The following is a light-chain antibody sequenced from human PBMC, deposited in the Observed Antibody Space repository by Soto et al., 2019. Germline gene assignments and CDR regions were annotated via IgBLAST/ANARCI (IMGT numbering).Light chain of an antibody. J-gene: IGKJ4*01. CDR3: QQYIRWPLT. CDR2: GAS. CDR1: RSVSSD. V-gene: IGKV3-15*01. Sequence: EILITQSPPTLSVSPGERATLSCTASRSVSSDFAWYQQKPGQAPSLLIYGASTRDTGTPARFSGSRSGTEFTLTISSLQSEDFAVYYCQQYIRWPLTFGGGTKVDI.